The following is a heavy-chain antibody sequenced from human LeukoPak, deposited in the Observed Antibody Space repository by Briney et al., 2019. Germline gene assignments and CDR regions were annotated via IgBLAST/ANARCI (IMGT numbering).Heavy chain of an antibody. J-gene: IGHJ4*02. Sequence: PGGSLRLSCAASGFTLNSYAMSWVRPAPGKGLEWVSAISGSGSSTYYADSVKGRFTISRDNSKNTLYLQRNSLRAEDTAVYYCAKGPFDSHDSSGYGIFDYWGQGTLVTVSS. CDR1: GFTLNSYA. V-gene: IGHV3-23*01. D-gene: IGHD3-22*01. CDR3: AKGPFDSHDSSGYGIFDY. CDR2: ISGSGSST.